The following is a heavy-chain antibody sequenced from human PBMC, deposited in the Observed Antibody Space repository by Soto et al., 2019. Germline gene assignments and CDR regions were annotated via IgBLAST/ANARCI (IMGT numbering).Heavy chain of an antibody. J-gene: IGHJ6*03. V-gene: IGHV3-23*01. CDR2: ISGSGGST. CDR1: GFTFSSYA. Sequence: EVQLLESGGGLVQPGGSLRLSCAASGFTFSSYAMSWVRQAPGKGLEWVSAISGSGGSTYYADSVKGRFTISRDNSKNTLYLQMNSLRAEDTVVYYCAKREYYYYYMDVWGKGTTVTVSS. CDR3: AKREYYYYYMDV.